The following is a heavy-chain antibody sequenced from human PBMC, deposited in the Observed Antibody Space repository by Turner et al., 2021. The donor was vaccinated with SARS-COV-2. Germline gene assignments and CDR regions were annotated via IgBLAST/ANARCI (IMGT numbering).Heavy chain of an antibody. D-gene: IGHD6-19*01. CDR2: ISGSVGST. J-gene: IGHJ4*02. CDR1: GFTFSSYD. CDR3: AKPPGEQWLVLALVFDY. Sequence: EVQLLESGGGLVQPGGSLRLSCAASGFTFSSYDMSWVRQAQGKGLEWVSAISGSVGSTYYADSVKGRFTISRDNSKSTLYLQMNSLRAEDTAVYYCAKPPGEQWLVLALVFDYWGQGTLVTVSS. V-gene: IGHV3-23*01.